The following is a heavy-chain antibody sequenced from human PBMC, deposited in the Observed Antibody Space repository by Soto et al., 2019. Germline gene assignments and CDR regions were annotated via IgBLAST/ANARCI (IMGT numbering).Heavy chain of an antibody. D-gene: IGHD6-6*01. Sequence: QVQLVESGGGVVQPGRSLRLFCAASGFTFSSYGMHWVRQAPGKGLEWVAVISYDGSNKYYADSVKGRFTISRDNSKNTLYLQMNSLRAEDTAVYYCAKDMGSSSAGEDWGQGTLVTVSS. V-gene: IGHV3-30*18. CDR3: AKDMGSSSAGED. CDR1: GFTFSSYG. CDR2: ISYDGSNK. J-gene: IGHJ4*02.